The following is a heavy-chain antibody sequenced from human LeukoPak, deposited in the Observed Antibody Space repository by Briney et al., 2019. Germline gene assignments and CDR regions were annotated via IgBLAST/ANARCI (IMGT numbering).Heavy chain of an antibody. CDR3: VTTGGKYQRFSGGAYYYYYSMDV. Sequence: GASVKVSCKASGYTFTSYDINWVRQATGQGLEWMGWMNPNNGDTGYAQNFQGRVTMTRDTSTSTAYMELSSLGSEDTTVYYCVTTGGKYQRFSGGAYYYYYSMDVWGQGTTVTVSS. CDR2: MNPNNGDT. J-gene: IGHJ6*02. CDR1: GYTFTSYD. V-gene: IGHV1-8*01. D-gene: IGHD2-2*01.